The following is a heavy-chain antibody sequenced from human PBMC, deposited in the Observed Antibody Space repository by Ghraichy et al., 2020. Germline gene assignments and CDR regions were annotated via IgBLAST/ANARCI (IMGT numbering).Heavy chain of an antibody. Sequence: SETLSLTCAVYGGSFSGYYWSWIRQPPGKGLEWIGEINHSGSTNYNPSLKSRVTISVDTSKNQFSLKLSSVTAADTAVYYCARGDAFDIWGQGTMVTVSS. V-gene: IGHV4-34*01. CDR1: GGSFSGYY. CDR3: ARGDAFDI. J-gene: IGHJ3*02. CDR2: INHSGST.